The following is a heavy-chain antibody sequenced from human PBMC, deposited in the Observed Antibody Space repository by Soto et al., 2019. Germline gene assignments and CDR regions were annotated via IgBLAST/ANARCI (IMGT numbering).Heavy chain of an antibody. V-gene: IGHV4-34*01. D-gene: IGHD3-10*01. CDR1: GGSFSDYY. Sequence: QVQLQEWGAGLLKPSETLSLTCAVYGGSFSDYYWTWIRQPPGKGLEWIGEIHHSGSTNYNPSLKSRVTTSLDTSKNQFSLKLSSVTAADAAVYYCASYGRGTYYYGYYFHHWGQGTPVTVSS. CDR3: ASYGRGTYYYGYYFHH. CDR2: IHHSGST. J-gene: IGHJ4*02.